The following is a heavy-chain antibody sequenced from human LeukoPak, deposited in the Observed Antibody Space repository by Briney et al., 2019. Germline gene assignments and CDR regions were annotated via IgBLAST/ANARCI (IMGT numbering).Heavy chain of an antibody. CDR2: IYYSGST. J-gene: IGHJ6*02. CDR1: GGSISSYY. Sequence: PSETLPLTCTVSGGSISSYYWSWIRQPPGKGLEWIGYIYYSGSTNYNPSLKSRVTISVDTSKNQFSLKLSSVTAADTAVYYCARRIAAAGTRGYYYYGMDVWGQGTTVTVSS. D-gene: IGHD6-13*01. CDR3: ARRIAAAGTRGYYYYGMDV. V-gene: IGHV4-59*01.